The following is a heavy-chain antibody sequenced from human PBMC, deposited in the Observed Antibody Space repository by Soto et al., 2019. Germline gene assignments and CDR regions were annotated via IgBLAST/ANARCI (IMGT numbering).Heavy chain of an antibody. CDR2: INHSGST. V-gene: IGHV4-34*01. J-gene: IGHJ5*02. Sequence: NPSETLSLTCAVYGGSFSGYYWSWIRQPPGKGLEWIGEINHSGSTNYNPSLKSRVTISVDTSKNQFSLKLSSVTAADTAVYYCARAGFRAAAGWFDPWGQGTLVTVSS. D-gene: IGHD3-10*01. CDR1: GGSFSGYY. CDR3: ARAGFRAAAGWFDP.